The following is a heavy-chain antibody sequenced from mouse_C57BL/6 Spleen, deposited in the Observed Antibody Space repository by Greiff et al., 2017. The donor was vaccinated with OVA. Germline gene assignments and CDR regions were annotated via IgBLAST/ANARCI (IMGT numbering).Heavy chain of an antibody. Sequence: VQLQQSGAELVRPGASVKLSCKASGYTFTDYYINWVKQRPGQGLEWIARIYPGSGNTYYNEKFKGKATLTAEKSSSTAYMQLSSLTSEDSAVYFCAREGDSSGDYWGQGTTLTVSS. D-gene: IGHD3-2*02. CDR2: IYPGSGNT. V-gene: IGHV1-76*01. J-gene: IGHJ2*01. CDR1: GYTFTDYY. CDR3: AREGDSSGDY.